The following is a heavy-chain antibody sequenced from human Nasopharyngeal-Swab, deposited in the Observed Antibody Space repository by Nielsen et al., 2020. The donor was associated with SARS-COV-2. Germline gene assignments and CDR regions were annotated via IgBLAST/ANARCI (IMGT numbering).Heavy chain of an antibody. Sequence: WIRQPPGKALEWLALIYWDDDTRYSPSLKSRLTITKDTSKNQVVLTMTNMDPVDTATYYCAHSLHYYGSGSLFSNYYYYCMDVWGKGTTVTVSS. V-gene: IGHV2-5*02. CDR2: IYWDDDT. D-gene: IGHD3-10*01. CDR3: AHSLHYYGSGSLFSNYYYYCMDV. J-gene: IGHJ6*03.